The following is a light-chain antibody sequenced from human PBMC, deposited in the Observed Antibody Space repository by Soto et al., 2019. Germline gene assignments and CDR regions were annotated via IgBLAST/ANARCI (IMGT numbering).Light chain of an antibody. CDR1: QSVSSTY. CDR2: GAS. CDR3: QQYGSSPPLIT. Sequence: EIVLTQSPGALSLSPGERATLSCRASQSVSSTYLAWHQQKPGQAPRLLIYGASSRATGIPDRFSGSGSGTDFTLTISRLEPEDFAVYYCQQYGSSPPLITFGRGTRLEIK. V-gene: IGKV3-20*01. J-gene: IGKJ5*01.